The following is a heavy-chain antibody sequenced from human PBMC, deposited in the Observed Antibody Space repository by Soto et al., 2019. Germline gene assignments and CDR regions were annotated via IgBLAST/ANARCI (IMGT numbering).Heavy chain of an antibody. CDR2: INPSGGST. CDR3: AREFEMATREDY. Sequence: YYMHWVRQAPGQGLEWMGIINPSGGSTSYAQKFQGRVTMTRDTSTSTVYMELSSLRSEDTAVYYCAREFEMATREDYWGQGTLVTVSS. V-gene: IGHV1-46*01. CDR1: YY. D-gene: IGHD5-12*01. J-gene: IGHJ4*02.